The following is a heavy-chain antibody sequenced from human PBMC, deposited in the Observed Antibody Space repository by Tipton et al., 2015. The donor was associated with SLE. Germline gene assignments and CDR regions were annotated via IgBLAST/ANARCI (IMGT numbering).Heavy chain of an antibody. D-gene: IGHD2-2*01. V-gene: IGHV4-39*01. J-gene: IGHJ6*03. CDR2: IYYSGST. Sequence: TLSLTCTVSGGSISSSSYYWGWIRQPPGTGLEWIGSIYYSGSTYYNPSLKSRVTISVDTSKNQFSLKLSSVTAADTAVYYCASLVVAYCSSTSCYEDYYYYMDVWGKGITVTVSS. CDR3: ASLVVAYCSSTSCYEDYYYYMDV. CDR1: GGSISSSSYY.